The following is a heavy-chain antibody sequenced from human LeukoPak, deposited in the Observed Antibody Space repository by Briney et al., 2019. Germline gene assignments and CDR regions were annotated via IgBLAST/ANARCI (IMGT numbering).Heavy chain of an antibody. J-gene: IGHJ6*02. D-gene: IGHD6-19*01. CDR2: IYYSGST. V-gene: IGHV4-59*01. CDR1: GGSISSYY. CDR3: ARGPKAVAGTVYYYGMDV. Sequence: SGTLSLTCTVSGGSISSYYWSWIRQPPGKGLEWIGYIYYSGSTNYNPSLKSRVTISVDTSKNQFSLKLSSVTAADTAVYYCARGPKAVAGTVYYYGMDVWGQGTTVTVSS.